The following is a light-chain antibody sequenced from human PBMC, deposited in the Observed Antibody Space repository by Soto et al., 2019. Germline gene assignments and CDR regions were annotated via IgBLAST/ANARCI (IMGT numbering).Light chain of an antibody. J-gene: IGKJ5*01. CDR1: QSVSSN. Sequence: EIVMTQSPATLSVSPGERATLSCRASQSVSSNLAWYQQKPGQAPRHLIYGASTRATGIPARFRGRVSGTEFSLTVISLQFEDFAVYYCHQYNNWLITFGHGTLLVI. V-gene: IGKV3-15*01. CDR2: GAS. CDR3: HQYNNWLIT.